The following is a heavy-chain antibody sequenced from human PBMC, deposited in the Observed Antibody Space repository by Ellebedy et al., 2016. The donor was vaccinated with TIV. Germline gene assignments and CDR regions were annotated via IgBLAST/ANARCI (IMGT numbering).Heavy chain of an antibody. CDR3: ASLGVRYCSGGSCYEASDY. CDR2: ISSSSRTI. Sequence: GESLKISCAGSGFTFSSYGMNWVRPAPGKGLEWVSYISSSSRTIYYADSVTGRVTISSENAKNSLYLQMNSLRAEDTAGYYCASLGVRYCSGGSCYEASDYWGQGTLVTVSS. V-gene: IGHV3-48*04. D-gene: IGHD2-15*01. J-gene: IGHJ4*02. CDR1: GFTFSSYG.